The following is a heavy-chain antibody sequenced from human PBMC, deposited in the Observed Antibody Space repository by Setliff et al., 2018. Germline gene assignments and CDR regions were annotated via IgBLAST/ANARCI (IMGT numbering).Heavy chain of an antibody. D-gene: IGHD5-18*01. V-gene: IGHV1-69*05. Sequence: SVKVSCKASGGTFSNYGVSWVRQAPGQGLEWMGGTIPLFGTTDYAQKFHGRVTIITDESTSTAYMELSSLTSDNTAVYYCAREGVDTRSSTDYRYYMDVWGQGTTVTVSS. CDR3: AREGVDTRSSTDYRYYMDV. J-gene: IGHJ6*03. CDR1: GGTFSNYG. CDR2: TIPLFGTT.